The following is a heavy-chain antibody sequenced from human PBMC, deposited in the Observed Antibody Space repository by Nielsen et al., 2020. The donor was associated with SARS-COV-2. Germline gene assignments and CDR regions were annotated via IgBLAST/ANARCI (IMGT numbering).Heavy chain of an antibody. CDR3: ASGRGYSYGGYGMDV. J-gene: IGHJ6*02. CDR2: IYYSGST. V-gene: IGHV4-59*01. Sequence: SETLSLTCTVSGGSISSYYWSWIRQPPGKGLEWIGYIYYSGSTNYNPSLKSRVTISVDTSKNQFSLKLSSVTAADTAVYYCASGRGYSYGGYGMDVWGQGATVTVSS. D-gene: IGHD5-18*01. CDR1: GGSISSYY.